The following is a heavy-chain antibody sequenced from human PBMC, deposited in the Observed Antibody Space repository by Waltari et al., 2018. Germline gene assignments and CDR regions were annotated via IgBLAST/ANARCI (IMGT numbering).Heavy chain of an antibody. Sequence: QVQLQESGPGLVKPSETLSLTCTVSGGSLSDYYWSWVRQPAGKGLEWIGRIYSTGSTDYNPSLKSRVTLSVDTSKNQFSLKLSSVTAADTAVYYCARSKSYYYDGMDVWGQGTTVNVSS. CDR2: IYSTGST. J-gene: IGHJ6*02. CDR1: GGSLSDYY. CDR3: ARSKSYYYDGMDV. V-gene: IGHV4-4*07.